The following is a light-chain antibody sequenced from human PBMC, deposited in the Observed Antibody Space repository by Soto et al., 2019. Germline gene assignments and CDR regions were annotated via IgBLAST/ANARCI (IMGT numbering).Light chain of an antibody. Sequence: QSALTQPASVSGSPGQSITISCTGTSSDVGGYNYVSWYQQHPGKAPKFMIYDVSNRPSGVSTRFSGSKSGNTASLTISGLRAEDEADYYCNSYTTSNTRQIVFGTGTRSPS. CDR2: DVS. J-gene: IGLJ1*01. V-gene: IGLV2-14*01. CDR1: SSDVGGYNY. CDR3: NSYTTSNTRQIV.